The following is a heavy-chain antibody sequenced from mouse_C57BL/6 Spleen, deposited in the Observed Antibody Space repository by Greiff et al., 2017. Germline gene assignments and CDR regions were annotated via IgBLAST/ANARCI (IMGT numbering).Heavy chain of an antibody. CDR1: GFTFSDYY. J-gene: IGHJ4*01. CDR3: ARGGTMDY. CDR2: INYDGSST. V-gene: IGHV5-16*01. Sequence: EVKLVESEGGLVQPGSSMKLSCTASGFTFSDYYMAWVRQVPEKGLEWVANINYDGSSTYYLDSLKSRFIISRDNAKNILYLQMSSLKSEDTATYYCARGGTMDYWGKGTSVTVSS.